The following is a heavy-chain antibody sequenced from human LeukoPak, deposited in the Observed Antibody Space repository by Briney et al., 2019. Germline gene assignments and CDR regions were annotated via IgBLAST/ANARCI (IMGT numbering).Heavy chain of an antibody. J-gene: IGHJ3*02. CDR1: GFTFGDYA. CDR3: TREGSTYYYDSSGHADPHAFDI. CDR2: IRSKAYGGTT. D-gene: IGHD3-22*01. V-gene: IGHV3-49*03. Sequence: PGGSLRLSCTASGFTFGDYAMSRFRQAPGRGLEWVGFIRSKAYGGTTEYAASVKGRFTISRDDSKSIAYLQMNSLKTEDTAVYYCTREGSTYYYDSSGHADPHAFDIWGQGTMVTVSS.